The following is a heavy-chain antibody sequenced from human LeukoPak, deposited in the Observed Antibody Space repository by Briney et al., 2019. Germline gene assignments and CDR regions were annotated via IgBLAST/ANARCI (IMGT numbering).Heavy chain of an antibody. J-gene: IGHJ4*02. V-gene: IGHV3-7*01. Sequence: GGSLRLSCAASGFTVSSYWMSWVRQAPGKGLEWVAKIKQDGSEKYYVDSVKGRFTISRDNAKNSLYLQMNSLRAEDTAVYYCARPYGKLRYYFDYWGQGTLVTVSS. CDR2: IKQDGSEK. CDR3: ARPYGKLRYYFDY. CDR1: GFTVSSYW. D-gene: IGHD3-10*01.